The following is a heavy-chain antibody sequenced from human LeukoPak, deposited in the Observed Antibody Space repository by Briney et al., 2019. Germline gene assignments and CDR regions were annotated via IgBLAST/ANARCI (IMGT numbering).Heavy chain of an antibody. Sequence: ASVKVSCKASGGTFSSYAISWVRQAPGQELEWMGRIIPILGIANYAQKFQGRVTVTADKSTSTAYMELSSLRSEDTAVYYCARDRRELPGDYWGQGTLVTVSS. D-gene: IGHD1-26*01. V-gene: IGHV1-69*04. J-gene: IGHJ4*02. CDR2: IIPILGIA. CDR1: GGTFSSYA. CDR3: ARDRRELPGDY.